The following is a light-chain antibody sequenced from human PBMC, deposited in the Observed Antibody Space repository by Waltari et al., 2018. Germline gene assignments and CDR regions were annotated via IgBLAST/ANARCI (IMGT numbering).Light chain of an antibody. CDR1: QRVTSTY. J-gene: IGKJ1*01. CDR3: QQYGTSPRT. CDR2: GAS. Sequence: EIVLTQSPGTLSLSPGARATLSCRACQRVTSTYLAWYQQKPGQAPRLLIYGASNRASGIPDRFSGSGSGTDYTLTISRLEPEDFAVYYCQQYGTSPRTFGPGTKLEIK. V-gene: IGKV3-20*01.